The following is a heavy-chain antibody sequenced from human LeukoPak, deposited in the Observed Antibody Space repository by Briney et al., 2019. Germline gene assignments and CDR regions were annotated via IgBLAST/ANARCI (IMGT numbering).Heavy chain of an antibody. Sequence: GESLKISCKCSGYSFTSYWIGWVRQMPGKGLEWMGIIYPGDSDTRYSPSFQGQVTISADKSISAAYLQWSSLKASDTAMYYCARHGIAARLWFDPWGQGTLVTVSS. J-gene: IGHJ5*02. D-gene: IGHD6-6*01. CDR3: ARHGIAARLWFDP. CDR2: IYPGDSDT. V-gene: IGHV5-51*01. CDR1: GYSFTSYW.